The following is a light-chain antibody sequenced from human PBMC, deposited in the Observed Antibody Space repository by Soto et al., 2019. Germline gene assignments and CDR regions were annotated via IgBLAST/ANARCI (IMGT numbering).Light chain of an antibody. Sequence: SYALTQPPSVSVAPGQTARITCGGNSIGSKSVHWYHQQPGQAPVLVVYDDRDRPSGIPERFSGSKSGKTAALTISRVEAGDEADYYCQVWDDTNNHDVFGTGTKVTVL. CDR1: SIGSKS. V-gene: IGLV3-21*02. CDR2: DDR. J-gene: IGLJ1*01. CDR3: QVWDDTNNHDV.